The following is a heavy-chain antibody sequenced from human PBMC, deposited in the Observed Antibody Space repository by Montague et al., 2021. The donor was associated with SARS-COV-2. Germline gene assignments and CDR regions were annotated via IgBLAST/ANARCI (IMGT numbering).Heavy chain of an antibody. Sequence: SETLSLTCTVSGGSISSYYWSWIRQPPGKGLEWIGYIYYSGSTNYNPSLKSRVTISVDTSKNQFSLKLSSVTAADTAVYYCARCTRQIRLIVFDYGMDVWGQGTTVTVSS. CDR1: GGSISSYY. D-gene: IGHD4-17*01. CDR2: IYYSGST. J-gene: IGHJ6*02. CDR3: ARCTRQIRLIVFDYGMDV. V-gene: IGHV4-59*01.